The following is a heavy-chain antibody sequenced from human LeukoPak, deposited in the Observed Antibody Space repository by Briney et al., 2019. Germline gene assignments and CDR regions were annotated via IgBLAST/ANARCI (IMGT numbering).Heavy chain of an antibody. CDR1: GYTFTSYG. CDR2: ISAYNCNT. Sequence: ASVKASCKASGYTFTSYGTSWVPQARGQGLEWMGWISAYNCNTNYAQKLQGRVTMTTDTSTSTAYMELRSLRSDDTAVYYCARDPIRGSWYKYFQHWGQGTLVTVSS. J-gene: IGHJ1*01. CDR3: ARDPIRGSWYKYFQH. V-gene: IGHV1-18*01. D-gene: IGHD6-13*01.